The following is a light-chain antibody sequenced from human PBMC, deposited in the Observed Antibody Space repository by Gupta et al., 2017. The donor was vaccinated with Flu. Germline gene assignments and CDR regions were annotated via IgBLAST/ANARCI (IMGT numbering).Light chain of an antibody. V-gene: IGKV3-11*01. CDR2: DAS. Sequence: PATLSLSPGEGGTLSCRASQSVGSSLGWYQQKPGQTPRLLMYDASNRASGIPARFSGSGSGTDFTLTISSLEPEDSAVHYCQQRKNWPLTFGGGTKVEIK. CDR1: QSVGSS. CDR3: QQRKNWPLT. J-gene: IGKJ4*01.